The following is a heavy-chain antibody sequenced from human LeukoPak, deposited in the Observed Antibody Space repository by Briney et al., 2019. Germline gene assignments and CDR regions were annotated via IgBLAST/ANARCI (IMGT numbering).Heavy chain of an antibody. CDR1: GYTFTSYG. D-gene: IGHD3-10*01. CDR3: ARELLWFGEPSCFDY. CDR2: ISAYNGNT. J-gene: IGHJ4*02. V-gene: IGHV1-18*01. Sequence: ASVKVSCKASGYTFTSYGISWVRQAPGQGLEWMGWISAYNGNTNYAQKLQGRVTMTTDTSTSTAYMELRSLRSDDTAVYYCARELLWFGEPSCFDYWGQGTLVTVSS.